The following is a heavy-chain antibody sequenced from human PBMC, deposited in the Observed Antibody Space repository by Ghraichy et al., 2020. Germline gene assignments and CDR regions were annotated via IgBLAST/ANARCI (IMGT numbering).Heavy chain of an antibody. CDR1: GFTFSSYG. D-gene: IGHD6-19*01. J-gene: IGHJ4*02. CDR3: AKDRGWRSSGWNLDY. CDR2: ISSDGSGE. Sequence: GGSLRLSCAASGFTFSSYGMHWVRQAPGKGLEWVALISSDGSGEYYADSVKGRFTISRDSSKNTLYVQMNSLRAEETAVYYCAKDRGWRSSGWNLDYWGQGTLVTVSS. V-gene: IGHV3-30*18.